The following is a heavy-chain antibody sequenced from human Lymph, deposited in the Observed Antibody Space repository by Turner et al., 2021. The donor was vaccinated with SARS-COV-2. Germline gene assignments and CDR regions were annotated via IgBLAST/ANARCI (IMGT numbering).Heavy chain of an antibody. CDR1: GFTFDEYA. CDR2: ISWNSGSV. CDR3: AKGRRFGMDV. J-gene: IGHJ6*02. V-gene: IGHV3-9*01. Sequence: EVQLVESGGGLVQPGRSLRLSCAASGFTFDEYAMHWVRQAPGKGLEWVSGISWNSGSVGYADSVKGRFTISRDNAKNSLYLQMNSLRAEDTALYYCAKGRRFGMDVWGQGTTVNVSS.